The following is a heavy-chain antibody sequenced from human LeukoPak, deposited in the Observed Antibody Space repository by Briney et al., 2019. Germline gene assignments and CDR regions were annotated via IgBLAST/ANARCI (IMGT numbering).Heavy chain of an antibody. Sequence: PSETLSLTCAVYGGSFSGYYWSWIRQPPGKGLEWIGEINHSGSTNYNPSLKSRVTISVDTSKNQFSLQLNSVTPEDTAVYYCARAKGSSSRRAFDYWGQGTLVTVSS. D-gene: IGHD6-13*01. J-gene: IGHJ4*02. CDR1: GGSFSGYY. V-gene: IGHV4-34*01. CDR3: ARAKGSSSRRAFDY. CDR2: INHSGST.